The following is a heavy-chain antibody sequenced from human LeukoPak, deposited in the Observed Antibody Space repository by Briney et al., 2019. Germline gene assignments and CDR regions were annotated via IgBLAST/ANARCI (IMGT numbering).Heavy chain of an antibody. CDR2: INHSGST. D-gene: IGHD5-24*01. CDR3: ARGQRWLQHDY. Sequence: SETLSLTCAVYGGSFSGYYWSWIRQPPGKGLEWIGEINHSGSTNYNPSLKSRVTISVDTSKNQFSPKLSSVTAADTAVYYCARGQRWLQHDYWGQGTLVTVSS. CDR1: GGSFSGYY. V-gene: IGHV4-34*01. J-gene: IGHJ4*02.